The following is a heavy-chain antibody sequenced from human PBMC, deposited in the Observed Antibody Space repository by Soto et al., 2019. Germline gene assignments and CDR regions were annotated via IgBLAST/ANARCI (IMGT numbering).Heavy chain of an antibody. D-gene: IGHD3-22*01. CDR2: INPNSGGT. V-gene: IGHV1-2*04. J-gene: IGHJ3*02. CDR1: GYTFTGYY. CDR3: ARLNYYYHSSGPRAFDI. Sequence: GASVKVSCKASGYTFTGYYMHWVRQAPGQGLEWMGWINPNSGGTNYAQKFQGWVTMTRDTSISTAYMELSRLRPDDTAVYYCARLNYYYHSSGPRAFDIWGQGTMVTVSS.